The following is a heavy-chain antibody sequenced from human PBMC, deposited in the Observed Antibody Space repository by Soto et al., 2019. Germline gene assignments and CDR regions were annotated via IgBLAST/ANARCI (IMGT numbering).Heavy chain of an antibody. D-gene: IGHD2-15*01. Sequence: GGSLRLSCVTSGFTFTKYSMNWVRQAPGKGLEWVSYISYSGETKYYADSLKGRYAISRDDAKNSVYLQMNSLRDEDTAFYYCVRGVVVVVGSTAENFDHWGQVTLVTVSS. CDR3: VRGVVVVVGSTAENFDH. CDR2: ISYSGETK. J-gene: IGHJ4*02. V-gene: IGHV3-48*02. CDR1: GFTFTKYS.